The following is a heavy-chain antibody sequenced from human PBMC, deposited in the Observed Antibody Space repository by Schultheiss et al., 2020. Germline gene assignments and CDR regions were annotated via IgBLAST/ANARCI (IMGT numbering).Heavy chain of an antibody. D-gene: IGHD6-19*01. Sequence: ASVKVSCKASGYSFTGYYMDWVRQAPGQGLEWMGWMNPNSGGIKYAQKFQGRVTMTRDTSINTAYMELSRLRSDDTAVYYCARGVAVAGTGNRFDYWGRGTLVTVSS. CDR1: GYSFTGYY. CDR2: MNPNSGGI. CDR3: ARGVAVAGTGNRFDY. J-gene: IGHJ4*02. V-gene: IGHV1-2*02.